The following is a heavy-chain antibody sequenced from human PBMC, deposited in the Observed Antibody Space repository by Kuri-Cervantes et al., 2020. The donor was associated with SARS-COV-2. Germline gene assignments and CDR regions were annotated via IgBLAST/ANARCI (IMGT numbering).Heavy chain of an antibody. Sequence: GESLKISCAASEFTFRSYGMHWVRQTPGKGLEWVAFIRYDGSNKYYADSVKGRFTISRDNSKNTLYLQMNSLRAEDTAVYYCAKEGNYYGSGGFDYWGQGTLVTVSS. CDR3: AKEGNYYGSGGFDY. CDR1: EFTFRSYG. CDR2: IRYDGSNK. V-gene: IGHV3-30*02. D-gene: IGHD3-10*01. J-gene: IGHJ4*02.